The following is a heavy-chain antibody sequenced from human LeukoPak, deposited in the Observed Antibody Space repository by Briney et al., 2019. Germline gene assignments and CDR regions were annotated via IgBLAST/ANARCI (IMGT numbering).Heavy chain of an antibody. CDR2: IYYSGST. D-gene: IGHD4-23*01. V-gene: IGHV4-61*01. CDR1: GGSVSSGIYY. CDR3: ARDIAYGVNSLDY. J-gene: IGHJ4*02. Sequence: PSETLSLTCTVSGGSVSSGIYYWTWIRQPPGKGLEWIGYIYYSGSTNYNPSLKSRVTISVDTSKNQFSLKLSSVTGADTAVYYCARDIAYGVNSLDYWGQGTLVTVSS.